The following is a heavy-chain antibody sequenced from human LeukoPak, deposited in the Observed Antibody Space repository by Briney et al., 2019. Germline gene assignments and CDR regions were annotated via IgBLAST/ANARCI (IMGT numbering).Heavy chain of an antibody. CDR2: IYYTGST. CDR1: GGSIPSYY. D-gene: IGHD1-26*01. V-gene: IGHV4-59*08. Sequence: SETLSLTCTVSGGSIPSYYWSWIRQPPGKGLEWIGFIYYTGSTNYNPSLKSRATLSVDTSKNQFSLKLSSVTATDTAMYYCARTGAFKYYFDYWGQGTLVTVSS. CDR3: ARTGAFKYYFDY. J-gene: IGHJ4*02.